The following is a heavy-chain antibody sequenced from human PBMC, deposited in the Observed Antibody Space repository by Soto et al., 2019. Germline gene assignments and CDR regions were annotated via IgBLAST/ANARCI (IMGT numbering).Heavy chain of an antibody. CDR1: GFTFSSYA. J-gene: IGHJ4*02. Sequence: PGGSLRLSCAASGFTFSSYAMSWVRQAPGKGLEWVSAISGSGGSKYYADSVKGRFTISRDNSKNTLYLQMNSLRAEDTAVYYCAKELGYCSGGSCYPLDYWGQGTLVTVSS. CDR3: AKELGYCSGGSCYPLDY. D-gene: IGHD2-15*01. CDR2: ISGSGGSK. V-gene: IGHV3-23*01.